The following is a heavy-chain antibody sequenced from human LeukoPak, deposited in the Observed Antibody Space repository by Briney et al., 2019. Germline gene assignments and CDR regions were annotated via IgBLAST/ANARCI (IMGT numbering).Heavy chain of an antibody. V-gene: IGHV3-30-3*01. J-gene: IGHJ5*01. CDR1: GFIFSDSA. CDR3: ARDAGSAWISWFDS. D-gene: IGHD6-19*01. CDR2: MSADGINT. Sequence: GGSLRLSCTASGFIFSDSAMHWVRQAPGKGLEWVAVMSADGINTFYAASVRGRFTISRDNSKGTVNLQMNRLTSEDTAVYYCARDAGSAWISWFDSWGQGSVVAVSS.